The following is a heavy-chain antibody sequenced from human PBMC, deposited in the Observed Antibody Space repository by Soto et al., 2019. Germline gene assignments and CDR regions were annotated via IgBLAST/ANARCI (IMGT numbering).Heavy chain of an antibody. CDR2: TYYRSNWRH. D-gene: IGHD6-6*01. V-gene: IGHV6-1*01. CDR3: VTWGGIEARNLDY. J-gene: IGHJ4*02. Sequence: LSLPCAISGDSVSSNTAAWNWIRSSPSRGLEWLGRTYYRSNWRHDYAVSVKSRITVNPDTSKNHFSLQLNSVTPDDTAVYHCVTWGGIEARNLDYWGQGTLVTVSS. CDR1: GDSVSSNTAA.